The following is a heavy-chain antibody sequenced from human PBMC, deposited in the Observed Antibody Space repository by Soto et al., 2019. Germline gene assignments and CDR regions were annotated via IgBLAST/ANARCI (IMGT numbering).Heavy chain of an antibody. J-gene: IGHJ4*02. D-gene: IGHD1-7*01. CDR3: ARDEGWGITGTTDY. Sequence: GGSLRLSCAASGFTFSSYSMNWVRQAPGKGLEWVSSISSSSSYIYYADSVKGRFTISRDNAKNSLYLQMNSLRAEDTAVYYCARDEGWGITGTTDYWGQGTLVTVSS. CDR2: ISSSSSYI. V-gene: IGHV3-21*01. CDR1: GFTFSSYS.